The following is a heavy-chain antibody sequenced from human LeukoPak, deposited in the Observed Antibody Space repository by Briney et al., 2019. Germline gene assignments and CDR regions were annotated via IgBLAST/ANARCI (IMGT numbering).Heavy chain of an antibody. D-gene: IGHD3-10*01. CDR2: IYNSGST. Sequence: PSETLSLTCTVSGYSISSGYYWGWIRQPPGKGLEWIGSIYNSGSTYYNPSLKSRVTISVDTSKNQFSLKLSSVTAADTAVYYCARGLWFGDENPPYFDYWGQGTLVTVSS. J-gene: IGHJ4*02. CDR3: ARGLWFGDENPPYFDY. CDR1: GYSISSGYY. V-gene: IGHV4-38-2*02.